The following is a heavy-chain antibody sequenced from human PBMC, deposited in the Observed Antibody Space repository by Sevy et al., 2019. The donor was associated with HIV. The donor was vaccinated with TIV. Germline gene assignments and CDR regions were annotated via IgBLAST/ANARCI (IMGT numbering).Heavy chain of an antibody. Sequence: GESLKISCAASGFTFSNAWMNWGRQAPGKGLEWVGHIKSKTDGGTTDYAAPVKGRFTISRDDSKNTLYLQMNSLKTEDTAVYYCTTDGGGYNYGYSFDYWGQGTLVTVSS. J-gene: IGHJ4*02. CDR2: IKSKTDGGTT. V-gene: IGHV3-15*07. CDR3: TTDGGGYNYGYSFDY. CDR1: GFTFSNAW. D-gene: IGHD5-18*01.